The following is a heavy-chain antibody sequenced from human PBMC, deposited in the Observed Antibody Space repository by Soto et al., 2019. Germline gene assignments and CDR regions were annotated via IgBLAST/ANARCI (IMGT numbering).Heavy chain of an antibody. Sequence: QITLKESGPALVKPTPTLTLTFTFSGFSRSTSGLGVGWIRQPPGQALEWMALIYWDDGKRYSPSLKSRLAIAQDTTKNTVVVPMTNGDPVDTATYWCRFRAEPRRGGYYFDSWGQGPRVTVSS. J-gene: IGHJ4*02. CDR2: IYWDDGK. CDR1: GFSRSTSGLG. D-gene: IGHD3-3*01. CDR3: RFRAEPRRGGYYFDS. V-gene: IGHV2-5*02.